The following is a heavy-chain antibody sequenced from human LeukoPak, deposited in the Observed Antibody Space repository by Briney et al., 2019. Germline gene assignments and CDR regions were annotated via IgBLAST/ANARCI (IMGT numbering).Heavy chain of an antibody. V-gene: IGHV1-69*13. CDR1: GGTFSSYA. CDR2: IIPIFGTA. J-gene: IGHJ6*04. Sequence: SVKVSCKASGGTFSSYAISWVRQAPGQGLEWMGGIIPIFGTADYAQKFQGRVTITADESTSTAYMELSSLRSEDTAVYYCASLFYDILTGSYYYGMDVWGKGTTVTVSS. D-gene: IGHD3-9*01. CDR3: ASLFYDILTGSYYYGMDV.